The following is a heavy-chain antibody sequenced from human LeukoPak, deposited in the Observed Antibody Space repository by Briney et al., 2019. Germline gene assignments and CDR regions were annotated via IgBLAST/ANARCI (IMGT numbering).Heavy chain of an antibody. V-gene: IGHV1-18*01. CDR1: GYTFTTYG. CDR2: ISAYNGNT. Sequence: ASVMVSCKASGYTFTTYGISWVRQAPGQGLEWMGWISAYNGNTKYAQNLQGRVTMTTDTSTSIVYMELRSLRSDDTAVYYCARDLGTPGNYGMDVWGQGTTVTVSS. D-gene: IGHD3-10*01. J-gene: IGHJ6*02. CDR3: ARDLGTPGNYGMDV.